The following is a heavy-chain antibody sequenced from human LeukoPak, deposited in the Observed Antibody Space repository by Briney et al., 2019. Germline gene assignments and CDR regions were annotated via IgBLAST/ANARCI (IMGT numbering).Heavy chain of an antibody. J-gene: IGHJ6*02. CDR1: GFTFSSYA. D-gene: IGHD2-2*01. CDR3: ARGPDYYCSSTSCKWDYYYYGMDV. V-gene: IGHV3-30*04. CDR2: ISYDGSNK. Sequence: PGRSLRLSCAASGFTFSSYAMHWVRQAPGKGLEWVAVISYDGSNKYYADSVKGRFTISRDNSKNTLYLQMNSLRAEDTAVYYCARGPDYYCSSTSCKWDYYYYGMDVWGQGTTVTVSS.